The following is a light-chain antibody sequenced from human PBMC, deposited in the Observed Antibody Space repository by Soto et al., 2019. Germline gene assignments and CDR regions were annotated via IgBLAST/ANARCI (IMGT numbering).Light chain of an antibody. V-gene: IGLV2-14*01. J-gene: IGLJ2*01. CDR2: EVS. CDR1: SSDVGGYKY. Sequence: QSALTQPASVSGSPGQSITISCTGTSSDVGGYKYVSWYQQHPGKAPKLMIYEVSDRPSGVSNRFSGSKSGNTASLTISGLQAEAEADYYCSSYSDTTTQVLFGGGTKLTVL. CDR3: SSYSDTTTQVL.